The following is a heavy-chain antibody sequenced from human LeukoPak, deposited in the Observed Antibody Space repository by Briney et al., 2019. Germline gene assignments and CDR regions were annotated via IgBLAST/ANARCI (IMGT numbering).Heavy chain of an antibody. CDR2: INPSGGST. V-gene: IGHV1-46*01. D-gene: IGHD3-22*01. J-gene: IGHJ4*02. CDR1: GYTFTSYY. CDR3: ARPKYYYDSSAPLYY. Sequence: ASVKVSCKASGYTFTSYYMHWVRQAPGHGLEWMGIINPSGGSTSYAQKFQGRVTMTRDTSTSTVYMELSSLRSEDTAVYYCARPKYYYDSSAPLYYWGQGTLVTVSS.